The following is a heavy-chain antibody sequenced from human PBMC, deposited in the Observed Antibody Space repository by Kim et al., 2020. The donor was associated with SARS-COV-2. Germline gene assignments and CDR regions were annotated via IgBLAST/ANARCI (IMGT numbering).Heavy chain of an antibody. J-gene: IGHJ4*02. V-gene: IGHV4-59*01. CDR3: ARGSSGSALVGFDY. CDR2: IYYSGST. D-gene: IGHD1-26*01. Sequence: SETLSLTCTVSGGSISSYYWSWIRQPPGKGLEWIGYIYYSGSTNYNPSLKSRVSISVDTSKNQFSLKLNSVTAADTAVYYCARGSSGSALVGFDYWGQGTLVTVSS. CDR1: GGSISSYY.